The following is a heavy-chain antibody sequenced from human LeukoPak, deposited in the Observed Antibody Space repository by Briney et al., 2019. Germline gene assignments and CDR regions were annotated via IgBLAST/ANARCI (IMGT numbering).Heavy chain of an antibody. CDR1: GFTFSSYG. Sequence: GGSLRLSCAASGFTFSSYGMHWVRQAPGKGLEWVAFMRYDGNKKYYADFVKGRFTISRDNSKNTLYLQMNSLRAEDTAVYYCAKAGYSSGWTRYYGMDVWGQGTTVAVSS. J-gene: IGHJ6*02. V-gene: IGHV3-30*02. CDR2: MRYDGNKK. D-gene: IGHD6-19*01. CDR3: AKAGYSSGWTRYYGMDV.